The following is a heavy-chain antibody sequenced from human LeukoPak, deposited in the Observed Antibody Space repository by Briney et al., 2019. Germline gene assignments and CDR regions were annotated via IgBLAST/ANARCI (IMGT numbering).Heavy chain of an antibody. CDR3: ATEKPDSSDWYSDY. V-gene: IGHV3-23*01. Sequence: GGSLRLSCAASGFTFSSFAMNWVRQAPGKGLEWVSTMSGDATSTYYADSVKGRFTISRDNSKNTLYLQMNSLRAEDTAVYYCATEKPDSSDWYSDYWGQGTLVTVSS. CDR2: MSGDATST. D-gene: IGHD6-19*01. J-gene: IGHJ4*02. CDR1: GFTFSSFA.